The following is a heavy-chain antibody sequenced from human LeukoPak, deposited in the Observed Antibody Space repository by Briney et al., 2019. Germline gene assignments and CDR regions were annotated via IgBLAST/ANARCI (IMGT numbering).Heavy chain of an antibody. Sequence: SETLSLTCAVYGGSFNDYYWNWIRQPPGKGLEWIGEINLRGSTTYNPSLKSRVTISLDESKNQFSLKLSSVTAADTAVYYCAREVGGFDYWGQGTLVTVSS. CDR3: AREVGGFDY. D-gene: IGHD3-10*01. CDR1: GGSFNDYY. CDR2: INLRGST. J-gene: IGHJ4*02. V-gene: IGHV4-34*01.